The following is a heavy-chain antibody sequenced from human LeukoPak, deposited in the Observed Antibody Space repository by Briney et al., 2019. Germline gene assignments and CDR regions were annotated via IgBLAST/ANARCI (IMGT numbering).Heavy chain of an antibody. D-gene: IGHD6-19*01. V-gene: IGHV4-39*01. CDR3: ARHASGPHDY. J-gene: IGHJ4*02. Sequence: SETLSLTCTVSGDSISSSSYYWGWIRQPPGKGLEWIVSIYHSGSTYYNPSLKSRVTISINTSKNQFSLKLSSVTAADTAVYYCARHASGPHDYWGQGTLVTVSS. CDR1: GDSISSSSYY. CDR2: IYHSGST.